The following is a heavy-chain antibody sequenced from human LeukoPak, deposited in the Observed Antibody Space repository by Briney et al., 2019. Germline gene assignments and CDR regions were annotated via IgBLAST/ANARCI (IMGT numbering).Heavy chain of an antibody. CDR2: IYTSGRT. CDR3: ARDRASVYYYYMDV. V-gene: IGHV4-61*02. J-gene: IGHJ6*03. CDR1: GGSISSGSYY. Sequence: SQTLSLTCTVSGGSISSGSYYWSWVRQPAGKGLEWIERIYTSGRTNYIPSLKSRVTISVDTSKNQFSLKLSSVTAADTAVYYCARDRASVYYYYMDVWGKGTTVTVSS. D-gene: IGHD3-10*01.